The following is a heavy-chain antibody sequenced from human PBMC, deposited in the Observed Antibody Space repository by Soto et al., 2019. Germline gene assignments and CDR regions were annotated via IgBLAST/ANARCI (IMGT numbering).Heavy chain of an antibody. V-gene: IGHV1-18*01. D-gene: IGHD5-12*01. CDR1: GYTFTSYG. CDR3: AREPDIVATIFSGPQKDAFDI. J-gene: IGHJ3*02. CDR2: ISAYNGNT. Sequence: ASVKVSCKASGYTFTSYGISWVRQAPGQGLEWMGWISAYNGNTNYAQKLQGRVTMTTDTSTSTAYMELRSLRSDDTAVYYCAREPDIVATIFSGPQKDAFDIWGQGTMVTVSS.